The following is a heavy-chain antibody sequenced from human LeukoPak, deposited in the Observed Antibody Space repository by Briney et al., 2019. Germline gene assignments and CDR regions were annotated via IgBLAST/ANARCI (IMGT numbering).Heavy chain of an antibody. CDR2: IYYSGST. Sequence: PSETLSLTCTVSGGSISSYYWSWIRQPPGKGLEWIGYIYYSGSTNYNPSLKSRVTISVDTSKNQFSLKLSSVTAADTAVYYCARHNYVLRFGYWGQGTLVTVSS. J-gene: IGHJ4*02. CDR3: ARHNYVLRFGY. V-gene: IGHV4-59*01. D-gene: IGHD4-11*01. CDR1: GGSISSYY.